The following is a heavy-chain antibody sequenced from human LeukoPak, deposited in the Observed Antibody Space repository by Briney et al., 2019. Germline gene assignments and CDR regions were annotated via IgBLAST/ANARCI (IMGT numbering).Heavy chain of an antibody. CDR2: ISGSGGST. D-gene: IGHD2-15*01. CDR1: GFTFSSYA. CDR3: AQQVGYCSSGSCYFTY. Sequence: GGSLRLSCAASGFTFSSYAMSWVRQAPGKGLEWVPAISGSGGSTYYADSVKGRFTISRDKSKNTLSLQMNSLRAEDTAVYYCAQQVGYCSSGSCYFTYWGQGTLVTVSS. V-gene: IGHV3-23*01. J-gene: IGHJ1*01.